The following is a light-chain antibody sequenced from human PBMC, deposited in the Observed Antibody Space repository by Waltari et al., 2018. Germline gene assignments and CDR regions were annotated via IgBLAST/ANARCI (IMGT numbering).Light chain of an antibody. J-gene: IGKJ1*01. Sequence: DIQMTQSPSTLSASVGARVNITCRASQSISSWLAWYQQKPGKAPKLLIYKASSLESGVPSRFSGSGSGTEFTLTISSLQPDDFATYYCQQYNSYSWTFGQGTKVEIK. CDR2: KAS. V-gene: IGKV1-5*03. CDR3: QQYNSYSWT. CDR1: QSISSW.